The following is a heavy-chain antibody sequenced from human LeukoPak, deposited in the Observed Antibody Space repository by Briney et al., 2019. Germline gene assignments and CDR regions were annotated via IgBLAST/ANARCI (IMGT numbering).Heavy chain of an antibody. CDR3: VRNLDVWGDSEDY. CDR2: ISSSSYI. CDR1: GFTFSSYN. V-gene: IGHV3-21*01. D-gene: IGHD3-16*01. Sequence: PGGSLRLSCAASGFTFSSYNMNWVRQAPGKGLEWVSFISSSSYIYYADSVKGRFTISRENAKNTLYLQMNSLRAEDTAVYYCVRNLDVWGDSEDYWGQGTLVTVSS. J-gene: IGHJ4*02.